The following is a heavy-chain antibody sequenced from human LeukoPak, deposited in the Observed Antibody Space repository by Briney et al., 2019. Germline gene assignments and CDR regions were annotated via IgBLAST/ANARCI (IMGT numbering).Heavy chain of an antibody. D-gene: IGHD6-19*01. CDR3: ARDTRWYSSGWRPYNWFDP. CDR2: IYYSGST. Sequence: SETLSLTCAVYGGSFSGYYWGWIRQPPGKGLEWIGSIYYSGSTYYNPSLKSRVTISVDTSKNQFSLKLSSVTAADTAVYYCARDTRWYSSGWRPYNWFDPWGQGTLVTVSS. V-gene: IGHV4-34*01. CDR1: GGSFSGYY. J-gene: IGHJ5*02.